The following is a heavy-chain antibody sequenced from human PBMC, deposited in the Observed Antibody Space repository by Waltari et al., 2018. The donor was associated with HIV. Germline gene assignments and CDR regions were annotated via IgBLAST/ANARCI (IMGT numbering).Heavy chain of an antibody. J-gene: IGHJ6*02. D-gene: IGHD6-19*01. CDR1: GGSFSGYY. Sequence: QVQLQQWGAGLLKPSETLSLTCAVYGGSFSGYYWSWIRQPPGRRLEWCGEINHSGITNYNPSRKSRVTISVDTSKNQFTLKLSSVTAADTAVYYCAAYSSGWYYSGMDVWGQGTTVTVSS. CDR3: AAYSSGWYYSGMDV. V-gene: IGHV4-34*01. CDR2: INHSGIT.